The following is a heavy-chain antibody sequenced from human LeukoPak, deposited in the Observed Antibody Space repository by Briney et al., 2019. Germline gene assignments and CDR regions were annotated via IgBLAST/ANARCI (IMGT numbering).Heavy chain of an antibody. CDR3: ARDAGMYSGYDLGTLDY. V-gene: IGHV3-53*01. J-gene: IGHJ4*02. Sequence: GGSLRLSCAASGFIVGFNYMSWVRQAPGKGLEWVSVLYSGGSTYYADSVKGRFTISRDNSKNTLYLQMNSLRAEDTAVYYCARDAGMYSGYDLGTLDYWGQGTLVTVSS. CDR2: LYSGGST. D-gene: IGHD5-12*01. CDR1: GFIVGFNY.